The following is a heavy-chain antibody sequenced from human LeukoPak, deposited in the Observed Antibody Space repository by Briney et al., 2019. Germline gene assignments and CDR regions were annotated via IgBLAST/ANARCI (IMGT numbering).Heavy chain of an antibody. CDR1: GGSISSYY. CDR2: IYTSGST. J-gene: IGHJ4*02. CDR3: ARENSGSYRESDY. V-gene: IGHV4-4*07. D-gene: IGHD1-26*01. Sequence: SSETLSLTCTVSGGSISSYYWSWIRQPAGKGLEWIGRIYTSGSTNYNASLKSRVSMSVDTSKNQFSVKLSSVTAADTAVFYCARENSGSYRESDYWGQGTLVTVSS.